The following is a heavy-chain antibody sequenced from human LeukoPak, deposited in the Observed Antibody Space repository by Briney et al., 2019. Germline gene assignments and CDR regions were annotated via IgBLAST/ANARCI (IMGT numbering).Heavy chain of an antibody. CDR3: ARRDYFDP. Sequence: GGSLRLSCAASGFSFSTYWMHWVRQAPGKGLVWVARINPDGSTSSYADSVKGRLTISRDNAKNTLYLQMNSLRAEDTAVYYCARRDYFDPWGQGTLVTVSS. D-gene: IGHD4-11*01. J-gene: IGHJ5*02. V-gene: IGHV3-74*01. CDR1: GFSFSTYW. CDR2: INPDGSTS.